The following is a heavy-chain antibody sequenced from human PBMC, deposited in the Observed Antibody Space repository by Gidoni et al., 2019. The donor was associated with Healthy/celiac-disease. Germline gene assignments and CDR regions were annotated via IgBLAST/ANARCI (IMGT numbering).Heavy chain of an antibody. Sequence: EVQLLESGGGLVQPGGSLRLSCAASGFTFSSYAMSWVRQAPGKGLEWVSAISGSGGSTCYADSVKGRFTISRDNSKNTLYLQMNSLRAEDTAVYYCATHRTGSYCGGDCPDAFDIWGQGTMVTVSS. D-gene: IGHD2-21*02. CDR1: GFTFSSYA. V-gene: IGHV3-23*01. CDR3: ATHRTGSYCGGDCPDAFDI. J-gene: IGHJ3*02. CDR2: ISGSGGST.